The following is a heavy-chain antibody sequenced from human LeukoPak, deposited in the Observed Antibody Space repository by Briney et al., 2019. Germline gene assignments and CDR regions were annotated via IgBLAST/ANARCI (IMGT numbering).Heavy chain of an antibody. CDR1: GFSFSSSP. CDR2: ISSDGGDT. D-gene: IGHD4-23*01. Sequence: GGSLRLSCAASGFSFSSSPMSWVRQAPGKGLEWVSGISSDGGDTLYADSVKGRFTISRDNSKNTLYLQMNSLRAEDTAVYYCAKKNSGRHPFDFWGQGTLVIVSS. J-gene: IGHJ4*02. CDR3: AKKNSGRHPFDF. V-gene: IGHV3-23*01.